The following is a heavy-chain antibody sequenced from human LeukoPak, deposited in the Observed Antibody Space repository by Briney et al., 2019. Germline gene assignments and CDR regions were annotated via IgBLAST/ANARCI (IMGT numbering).Heavy chain of an antibody. CDR1: GGSISTYY. CDR3: ARGPYSYDSSGAFDI. J-gene: IGHJ3*02. CDR2: IYYSGST. Sequence: SETLSLTCIVSGGSISTYYRSWVRQPPGKGLEWSGYIYYSGSTNYNPSLKSRVTISVDTSKNQFSLKLSSVTAADTAVYFCARGPYSYDSSGAFDIWGQGTMVTVS. D-gene: IGHD3-22*01. V-gene: IGHV4-59*08.